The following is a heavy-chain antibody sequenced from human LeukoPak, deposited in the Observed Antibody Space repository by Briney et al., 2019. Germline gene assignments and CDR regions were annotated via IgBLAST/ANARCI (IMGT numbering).Heavy chain of an antibody. V-gene: IGHV3-21*04. CDR1: GFTFSSYS. Sequence: GGSLRLSCAASGFTFSSYSMNWVRQAPGKGLEWVSSISSSSSYIYYADSVKGRFTISRDNAKNSLYLQMNSLRAEDTALYYCAKNPLRAAPGFFDYWGRGTLVTVSS. D-gene: IGHD6-13*01. J-gene: IGHJ4*02. CDR3: AKNPLRAAPGFFDY. CDR2: ISSSSSYI.